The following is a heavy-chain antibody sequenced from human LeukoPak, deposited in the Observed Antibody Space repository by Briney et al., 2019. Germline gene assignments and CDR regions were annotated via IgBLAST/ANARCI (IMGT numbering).Heavy chain of an antibody. CDR3: AKGRSGTYYFDY. D-gene: IGHD1-26*01. Sequence: PGGSLRLSCAASGFTFSSHTMSWVRQAPGKGLEWVSAISDSGAGTFYADSVKGRFTISRDNSRNTLYLQMNSLRAEDTAIYYCAKGRSGTYYFDYWGQGTLVTVSS. CDR2: ISDSGAGT. CDR1: GFTFSSHT. J-gene: IGHJ4*02. V-gene: IGHV3-23*01.